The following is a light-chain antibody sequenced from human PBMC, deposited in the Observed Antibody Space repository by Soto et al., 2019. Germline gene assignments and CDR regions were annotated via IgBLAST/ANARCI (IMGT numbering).Light chain of an antibody. CDR2: LEGSGSY. CDR1: SGHSSYI. V-gene: IGLV4-60*02. Sequence: QSVLTQSSSASASLGSSVKLTCTLSSGHSSYIIAWHQQQPGKAPRYLMKLEGSGSYNKGSGVPDRFSGSSSGADRYLTISNLQVEDEADYYCENWDSNTRVFGGGTQLTVL. CDR3: ENWDSNTRV. J-gene: IGLJ3*02.